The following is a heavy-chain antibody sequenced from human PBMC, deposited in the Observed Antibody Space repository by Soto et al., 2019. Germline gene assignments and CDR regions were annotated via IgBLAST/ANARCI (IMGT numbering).Heavy chain of an antibody. V-gene: IGHV4-59*01. J-gene: IGHJ4*02. CDR3: ARRWGVTLDY. CDR2: VYYGGST. Sequence: QVQLQESGPGLVKPSETLSLTCTVSGGSISSYYWSWIRQPPGKGLEWIGYVYYGGSTNYNPALKSRVTISVDTSKNQFSLKLSSVTAADTAVYYCARRWGVTLDYWGQGTLVTVSS. D-gene: IGHD2-21*02. CDR1: GGSISSYY.